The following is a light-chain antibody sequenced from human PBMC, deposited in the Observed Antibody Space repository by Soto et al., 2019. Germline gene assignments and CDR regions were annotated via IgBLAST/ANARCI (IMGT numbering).Light chain of an antibody. Sequence: QSALTQPASVSGSPGQSITISCTGTSSDVGRYNYVSWYQQHPGKAPKLLIYEVANRPSGVSNRFSGSKSGNTASLTISGLQAEDEADYYCSSYTSKSSLIFGGGTKVTVL. J-gene: IGLJ2*01. CDR2: EVA. V-gene: IGLV2-14*01. CDR1: SSDVGRYNY. CDR3: SSYTSKSSLI.